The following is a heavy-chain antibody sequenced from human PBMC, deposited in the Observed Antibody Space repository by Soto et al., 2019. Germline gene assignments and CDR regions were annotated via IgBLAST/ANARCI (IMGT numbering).Heavy chain of an antibody. CDR2: ISGDGGSI. J-gene: IGHJ3*02. CDR3: AKDQVATVNDAFDI. Sequence: PGGSLRLSCAACGFTFSSYAMSWVRQAQGKGLEWVSAISGDGGSIYYADSMKGRFTISRDNSKNTLFLQMNSLRAEDTAVYYCAKDQVATVNDAFDIWGQGTMVTVS. V-gene: IGHV3-23*01. D-gene: IGHD5-12*01. CDR1: GFTFSSYA.